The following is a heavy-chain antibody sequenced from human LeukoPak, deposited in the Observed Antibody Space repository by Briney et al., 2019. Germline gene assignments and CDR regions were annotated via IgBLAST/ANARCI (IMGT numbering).Heavy chain of an antibody. CDR2: IYYTGST. V-gene: IGHV4-59*08. D-gene: IGHD6-6*01. Sequence: SETLSLTCSVSSGSISSLYWSWIRQPPGKGLEWIGYIYYTGSTNYNPSLKSRVTMFVDMSKNQFSLRLSSVTAADTAVYYCARHRAYSSSSPFDYWGQGTLVTVSS. CDR3: ARHRAYSSSSPFDY. J-gene: IGHJ4*02. CDR1: SGSISSLY.